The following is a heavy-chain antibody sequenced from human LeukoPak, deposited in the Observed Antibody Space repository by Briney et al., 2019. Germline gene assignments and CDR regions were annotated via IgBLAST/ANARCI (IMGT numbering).Heavy chain of an antibody. V-gene: IGHV3-30*18. D-gene: IGHD4-11*01. J-gene: IGHJ4*02. CDR1: GFTFSSYG. CDR3: AKVGLSVTTILDYFDY. Sequence: GGSLRLSCAASGFTFSSYGMHWVRQAPGKGLEWVAVISYDGSNNYYADSVKGRFTISRDNSKNTLFLQMNSLRAEDTAVYYCAKVGLSVTTILDYFDYWGQGTLVTVSS. CDR2: ISYDGSNN.